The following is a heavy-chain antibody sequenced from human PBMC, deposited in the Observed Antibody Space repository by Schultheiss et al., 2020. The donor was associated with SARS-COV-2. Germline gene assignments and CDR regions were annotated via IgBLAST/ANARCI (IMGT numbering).Heavy chain of an antibody. CDR3: AREKTSRDWYFDL. CDR2: VSHSGST. CDR1: GGSLSPYF. J-gene: IGHJ2*01. Sequence: SQTLSLTCTVSGGSLSPYFWNWIRHPPGKGLEWIGYVSHSGSTNYNPSLKSRVTMSIDRSKNQFSLKLSSVTAADTAVYYCAREKTSRDWYFDLWGRGTLVTVSS. V-gene: IGHV4-59*12.